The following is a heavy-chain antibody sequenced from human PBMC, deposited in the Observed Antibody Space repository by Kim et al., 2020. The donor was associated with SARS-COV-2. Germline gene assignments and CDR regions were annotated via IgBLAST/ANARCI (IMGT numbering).Heavy chain of an antibody. CDR2: INHSGST. Sequence: SETLSLTCAVYGGSFSGYYWSWIRQPPGKGLEWIGEINHSGSTNYNPSLKSRVTISVDTSKNQFSLKLSSVTAADTAVYYCARSGYSSGWYYWGQGTLVT. CDR1: GGSFSGYY. J-gene: IGHJ4*02. D-gene: IGHD6-19*01. V-gene: IGHV4-34*01. CDR3: ARSGYSSGWYY.